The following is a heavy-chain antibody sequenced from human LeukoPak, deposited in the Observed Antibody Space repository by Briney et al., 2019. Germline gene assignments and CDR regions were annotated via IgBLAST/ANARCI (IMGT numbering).Heavy chain of an antibody. CDR1: GFTFSSYA. D-gene: IGHD3-16*02. Sequence: GGSLRLSCAASGFTFSSYAMSWVRQAPGKGLEWVSAISGSGGSTYYADSAKGRFIISRDNSKNTLYLQMNSLRAEDTAVYYCAKDFYDYVWGSYRLDYFDYWGQGTLVTVSS. J-gene: IGHJ4*02. CDR3: AKDFYDYVWGSYRLDYFDY. V-gene: IGHV3-23*01. CDR2: ISGSGGST.